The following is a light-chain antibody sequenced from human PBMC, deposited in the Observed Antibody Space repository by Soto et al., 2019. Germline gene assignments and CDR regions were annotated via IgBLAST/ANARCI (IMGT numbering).Light chain of an antibody. V-gene: IGKV2-24*01. Sequence: DVVLTQTPLSSPVTLGQPASISCRSSQSLVYSDGNTYLSWLHQRPGQPPGLLIYQISKPSSGVQRTFSGIGAGTDFTLKISRVEAEDVGVYYCIQFARLPRTFGQGTKVEIK. CDR3: IQFARLPRT. CDR1: QSLVYSDGNTY. J-gene: IGKJ1*01. CDR2: QIS.